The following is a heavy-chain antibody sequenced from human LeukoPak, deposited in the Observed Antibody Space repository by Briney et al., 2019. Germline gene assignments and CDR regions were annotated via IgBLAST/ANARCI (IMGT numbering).Heavy chain of an antibody. D-gene: IGHD3-22*01. CDR3: ARDDDRAREIDF. CDR2: IIPILNIT. Sequence: ASVTVSCKASRGTFSKYAISWVRQAPAQGLEWMGRIIPILNITHYAQKFQGRVTIAADKSTSTAYMELSSLRSEDTAMYYCARDDDRAREIDFWGQGTLVTVSS. V-gene: IGHV1-69*04. CDR1: RGTFSKYA. J-gene: IGHJ4*02.